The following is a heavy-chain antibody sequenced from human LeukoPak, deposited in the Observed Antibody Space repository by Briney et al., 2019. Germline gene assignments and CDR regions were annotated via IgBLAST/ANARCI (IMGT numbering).Heavy chain of an antibody. D-gene: IGHD1-7*01. CDR1: GYTFTSYD. J-gene: IGHJ4*02. CDR3: ARVGRLELLRNPSKKRWATSFDY. V-gene: IGHV1-8*01. CDR2: MNPNSGNT. Sequence: ASVKVSCKASGYTFTSYDINWVRQATGQGLEWMGWMNPNSGNTGYAQKFQGRVTMTRNTSISTAYMGLSGLRSEDTAVYYCARVGRLELLRNPSKKRWATSFDYWGQGTLVTVSS.